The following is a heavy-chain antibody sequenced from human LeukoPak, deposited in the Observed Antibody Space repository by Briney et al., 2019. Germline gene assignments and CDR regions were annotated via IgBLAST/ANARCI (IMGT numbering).Heavy chain of an antibody. J-gene: IGHJ5*02. CDR2: IYYSGST. V-gene: IGHV4-39*02. Sequence: SETLSLTCTVSGGSISSSSYYWGWIRQPPGKGLEWIGSIYYSGSTYYNPSLKSRVTISVDTSKNQFSLKLSSVTAADTAVYYCARDQADYGDYGVDPWGQGTLVTVSS. CDR3: ARDQADYGDYGVDP. D-gene: IGHD4-17*01. CDR1: GGSISSSSYY.